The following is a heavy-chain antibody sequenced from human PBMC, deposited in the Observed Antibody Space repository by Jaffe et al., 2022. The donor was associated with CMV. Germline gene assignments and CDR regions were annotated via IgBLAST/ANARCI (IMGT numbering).Heavy chain of an antibody. CDR1: GGSISSYY. D-gene: IGHD3-3*01. J-gene: IGHJ3*02. V-gene: IGHV4-59*08. CDR3: ARQTPAYDFWSGRGPRDAFDI. CDR2: IYYSGST. Sequence: QVQLQESGPGLVKPSETLSLTCTVSGGSISSYYWSWIRQPPGKGLEWIGYIYYSGSTNYNPSLKSRVTISVDTSKNQFSLKLSSVTAADTAVYYCARQTPAYDFWSGRGPRDAFDIWGQGTMVTVSS.